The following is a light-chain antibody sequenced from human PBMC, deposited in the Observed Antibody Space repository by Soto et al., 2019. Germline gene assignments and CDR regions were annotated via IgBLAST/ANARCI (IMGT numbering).Light chain of an antibody. V-gene: IGKV3-15*01. Sequence: EIVMTQSPATLSVSPGERATLSCRASQGVSSDLAWYQQKPGHAPRLLIYGASTRADSIPVRFSGSGSGTEFTLTISSLQSEDFAVYYCQQYSNWPPWTFGQGTKVEIK. CDR2: GAS. J-gene: IGKJ1*01. CDR1: QGVSSD. CDR3: QQYSNWPPWT.